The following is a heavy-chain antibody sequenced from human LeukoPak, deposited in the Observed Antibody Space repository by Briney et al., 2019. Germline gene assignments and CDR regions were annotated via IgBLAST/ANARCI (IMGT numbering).Heavy chain of an antibody. D-gene: IGHD5-24*01. CDR3: AAGGVEMATQMPFDY. CDR2: INPNSGGK. J-gene: IGHJ4*02. V-gene: IGHV1-2*06. Sequence: GASVKVSCKASGYIFTAYHIHWVRQAPGQGLEWMGRINPNSGGKNHAQKFQGRVTMTRDTSISTAYMDLSRLRSDDTAVYYCAAGGVEMATQMPFDYWGQGTLVTVSS. CDR1: GYIFTAYH.